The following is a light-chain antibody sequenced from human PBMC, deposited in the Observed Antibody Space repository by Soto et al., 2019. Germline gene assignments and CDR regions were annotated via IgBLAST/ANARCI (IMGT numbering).Light chain of an antibody. CDR2: DVT. J-gene: IGLJ1*01. Sequence: QSVLTQPASVSGSPGQSITISCPGTSNDIATYNFVSWYQQHPGTAPKLLIYDVTNRPSGVSDRFSGSKSGSTASLTISGLQVEFEADYYSNSYTTSTSLVVGTVTEVTV. V-gene: IGLV2-14*01. CDR1: SNDIATYNF. CDR3: NSYTTSTSLV.